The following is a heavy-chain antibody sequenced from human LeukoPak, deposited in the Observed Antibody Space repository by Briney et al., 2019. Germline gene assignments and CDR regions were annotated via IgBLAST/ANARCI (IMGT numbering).Heavy chain of an antibody. V-gene: IGHV4-59*08. J-gene: IGHJ4*02. CDR1: GGSISSYY. CDR2: IYYSGST. Sequence: SETLSLTCTVSGGSISSYYWSWIRQPPGKGLEWIGYIYYSGSTNYNPSLKSRVTISVDTSKDQFSLKLSPVTAADTAVYYCARSSGYYLVDYRGQGTLVTVSS. D-gene: IGHD3-22*01. CDR3: ARSSGYYLVDY.